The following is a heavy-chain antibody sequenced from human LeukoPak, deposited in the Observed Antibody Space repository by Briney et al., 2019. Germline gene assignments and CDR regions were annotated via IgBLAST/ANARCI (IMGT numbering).Heavy chain of an antibody. CDR2: ISYDGSNK. CDR1: GFTFSSYG. V-gene: IGHV3-30*03. Sequence: GGSLRLSCAASGFTFSSYGMHWVRQAPGKGLEWVAVISYDGSNKYYADSVKGRFTISRDNAKNSLYLQMNSLRAEDTAVYYCARDHYDILTGYGINAFDIWGQGTMVTVSS. D-gene: IGHD3-9*01. J-gene: IGHJ3*02. CDR3: ARDHYDILTGYGINAFDI.